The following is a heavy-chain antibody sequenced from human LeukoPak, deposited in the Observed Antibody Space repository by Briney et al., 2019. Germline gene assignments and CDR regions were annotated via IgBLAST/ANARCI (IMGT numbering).Heavy chain of an antibody. V-gene: IGHV1-18*01. CDR3: AINGDPYYCYGMDV. CDR1: GYTFTSYG. CDR2: ISAYNGNT. Sequence: ASVKVSCEASGYTFTSYGISWVRQAPGQGLEWMGWISAYNGNTNYAQKLQGRVTMTTDTSTSTAYMELRSLRSDDAAVYYCAINGDPYYCYGMDVWGQGTTVTVSS. D-gene: IGHD2-21*02. J-gene: IGHJ6*02.